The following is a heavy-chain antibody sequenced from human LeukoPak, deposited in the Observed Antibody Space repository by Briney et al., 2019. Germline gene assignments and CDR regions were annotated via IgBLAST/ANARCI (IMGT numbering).Heavy chain of an antibody. Sequence: GGSLRPSCAASGFTFSSYSLNWVRQAPGKGLEWVSYSSSSSSTIYDADSVKGRFTISRDTAKNSLYLQMNSLRAEDTAVYYCASDYYKSSGYYWGGYWGQGTLVTVSS. CDR2: SSSSSSTI. CDR3: ASDYYKSSGYYWGGY. V-gene: IGHV3-48*01. D-gene: IGHD3-22*01. CDR1: GFTFSSYS. J-gene: IGHJ4*02.